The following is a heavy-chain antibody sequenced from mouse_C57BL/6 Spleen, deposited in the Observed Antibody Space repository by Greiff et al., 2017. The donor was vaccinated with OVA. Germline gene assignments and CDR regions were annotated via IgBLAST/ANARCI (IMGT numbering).Heavy chain of an antibody. Sequence: QVQLQQPGAELVRPGSSVKLSCKASGYTFTSYWMHWVKQRPIQGLEWIGNIDPSDSETHYNQKFKDKATLTVDKSSSTAYMQLSSLTSEDSAVYYCASGGTGTGCIDDWGQGTTLTVSS. CDR2: IDPSDSET. J-gene: IGHJ2*01. CDR3: ASGGTGTGCIDD. CDR1: GYTFTSYW. D-gene: IGHD4-1*01. V-gene: IGHV1-52*01.